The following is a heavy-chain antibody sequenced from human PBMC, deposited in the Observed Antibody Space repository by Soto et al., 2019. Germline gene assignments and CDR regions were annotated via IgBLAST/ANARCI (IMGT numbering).Heavy chain of an antibody. CDR2: IMPIFGRA. Sequence: QVQLVQSGAEVKKPGSSVKVSCKASGGTFSNYAFSWVRQAPGQGLEWLGGIMPIFGRADYAQKFRGRVTIPAGETTSTAHMGLSSLRSEDTAVYYRASWLKEAGIGGNDCYGRDVWGQGATVTVSS. V-gene: IGHV1-69*12. D-gene: IGHD6-19*01. J-gene: IGHJ6*02. CDR3: ASWLKEAGIGGNDCYGRDV. CDR1: GGTFSNYA.